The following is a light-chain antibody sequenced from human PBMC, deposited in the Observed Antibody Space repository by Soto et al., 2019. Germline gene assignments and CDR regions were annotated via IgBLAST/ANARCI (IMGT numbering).Light chain of an antibody. V-gene: IGKV3-11*01. CDR1: QSVSSY. CDR3: QQRSNWPPYT. J-gene: IGKJ2*01. CDR2: DAS. Sequence: PGEIATLSCRASQSVSSYLAWYQQKPGHAPRLLIYDASNRATGIPARFSGSGSGTDFTLTISSLEPEDFAVYYCQQRSNWPPYTFGQGTKLEIK.